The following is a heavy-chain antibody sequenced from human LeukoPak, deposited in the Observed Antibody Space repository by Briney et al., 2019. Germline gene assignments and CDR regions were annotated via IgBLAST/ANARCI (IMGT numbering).Heavy chain of an antibody. D-gene: IGHD1-26*01. V-gene: IGHV3-30*03. CDR1: GFTFSSYG. Sequence: GGSLRLSCEASGFTFSSYGMHWVRQAPGKGLEWVAFISYDGSYENYGDSVKGRFTISRDNSKNKIYLQMNSPLTEDTAVYDCARDPQPWVLSGPADRWGQGTLVTVSS. CDR3: ARDPQPWVLSGPADR. CDR2: ISYDGSYE. J-gene: IGHJ5*02.